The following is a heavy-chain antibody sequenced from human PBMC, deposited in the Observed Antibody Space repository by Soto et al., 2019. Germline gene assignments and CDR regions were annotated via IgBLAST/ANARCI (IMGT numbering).Heavy chain of an antibody. CDR1: GGTFSGYA. CDR3: ARDPRSITGTTSSEDFQH. J-gene: IGHJ1*01. V-gene: IGHV1-69*01. CDR2: IIPILGIT. Sequence: QAQLMQSGAEVKKPGSSVKVSCKASGGTFSGYAISWVRQAPGQGLEWMGGIIPILGITNYAQKFQGRITIAADESTGTVYMGLRSLRSEDTAVYYCARDPRSITGTTSSEDFQHWGQGTLVSVSS. D-gene: IGHD1-20*01.